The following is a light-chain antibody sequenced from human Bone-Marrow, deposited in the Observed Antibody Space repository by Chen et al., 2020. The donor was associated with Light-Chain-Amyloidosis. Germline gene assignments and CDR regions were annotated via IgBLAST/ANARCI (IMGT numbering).Light chain of an antibody. V-gene: IGKV3-20*01. J-gene: IGKJ1*01. Sequence: ILLTQSPGTLSLSPGERATLSCRASQSVASDYLAWYQQKPGQAPRLLIYDASSRAPGIPDRFSGSESGIDFTLTISRVEPEDCAVYYGQQYGSSPVTFGQGTKVEIK. CDR3: QQYGSSPVT. CDR2: DAS. CDR1: QSVASDY.